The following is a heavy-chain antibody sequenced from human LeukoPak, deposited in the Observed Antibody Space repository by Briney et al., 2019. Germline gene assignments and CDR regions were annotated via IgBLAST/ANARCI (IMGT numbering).Heavy chain of an antibody. V-gene: IGHV3-7*03. CDR3: ARKPLLDYYGSGSPDAFDI. CDR1: GFTFSSYW. Sequence: GGSLRLSCAASGFTFSSYWMSWVRQAPGKGLEWVANIKQEGREKYYVDSVKGRFTISRDNAKNSLYLQMNSLRAEDTAVYYCARKPLLDYYGSGSPDAFDIWGQGTMVTVSS. J-gene: IGHJ3*02. CDR2: IKQEGREK. D-gene: IGHD3-10*01.